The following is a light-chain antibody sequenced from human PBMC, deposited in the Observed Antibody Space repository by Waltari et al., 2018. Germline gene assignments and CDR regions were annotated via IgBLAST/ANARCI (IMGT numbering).Light chain of an antibody. V-gene: IGLV3-19*01. CDR1: SLRTYY. CDR3: SSRDSSASHVL. CDR2: GKN. Sequence: SSELTQDPAVSVALGQTVRITCTGASLRTYYASWYQQKSGQAPILVLFGKNKRPSGIPDRFSGYNSETTTSLTITGAQAEDEADYYCSSRDSSASHVLFAGGTKLTVL. J-gene: IGLJ2*01.